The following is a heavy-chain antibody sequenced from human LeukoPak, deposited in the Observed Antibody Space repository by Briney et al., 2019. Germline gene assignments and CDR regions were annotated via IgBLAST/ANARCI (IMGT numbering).Heavy chain of an antibody. CDR2: ISAYNGNT. CDR1: GYTFTGYY. Sequence: ASVKVSCKASGYTFTGYYMHWVRQAPGQGLEWMGWISAYNGNTNYAQKLQGRVTMTTDTSTSTAYMELRSLRSDDTAVYYCSSSSGGKDDYWGQGTLITVSS. D-gene: IGHD6-6*01. V-gene: IGHV1-18*04. CDR3: SSSSGGKDDY. J-gene: IGHJ4*02.